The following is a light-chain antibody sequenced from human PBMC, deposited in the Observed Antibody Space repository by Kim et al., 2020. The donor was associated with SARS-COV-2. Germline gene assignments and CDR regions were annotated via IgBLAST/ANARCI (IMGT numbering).Light chain of an antibody. J-gene: IGLJ3*02. Sequence: SYELTQPPSVSVAPGKPARITCGGNNIGSKSVHWYQQKPGQAPVLVIYYDSDRPSGIPERFSGSNSGNTATLTISRVEAGDEADYYCQVWDSSSVHRVFG. V-gene: IGLV3-21*04. CDR1: NIGSKS. CDR2: YDS. CDR3: QVWDSSSVHRV.